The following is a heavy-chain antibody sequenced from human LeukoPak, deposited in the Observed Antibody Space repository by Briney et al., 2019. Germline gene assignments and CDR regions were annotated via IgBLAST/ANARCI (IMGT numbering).Heavy chain of an antibody. V-gene: IGHV3-21*01. CDR2: ISGSSSYI. J-gene: IGHJ3*02. CDR1: GFTFSSYG. CDR3: ARDVTQYCSGGTCSAFDI. D-gene: IGHD2-15*01. Sequence: GGSLRLSCAASGFTFSSYGMHWVRQAPGKGLEWVSSISGSSSYIYYADSVKGRFTISRNNAKNSLFLQMNSLRAEDTAVYYCARDVTQYCSGGTCSAFDIWGQGTMVTVSS.